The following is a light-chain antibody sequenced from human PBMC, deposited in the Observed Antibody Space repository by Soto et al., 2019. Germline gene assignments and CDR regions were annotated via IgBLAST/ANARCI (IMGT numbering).Light chain of an antibody. J-gene: IGLJ2*01. V-gene: IGLV1-51*01. CDR2: DNN. CDR1: SSNIGNNY. CDR3: GTWDSSLSAGRV. Sequence: QSVLTQPPSVAAAPGHKVTSSCSGSSSNIGNNYVSWYQQLPGTAPKLLIYDNNKRPSGIPDRFSGSKSGTSATLGITGLQTGDEADYYCGTWDSSLSAGRVLGGGTKVTVL.